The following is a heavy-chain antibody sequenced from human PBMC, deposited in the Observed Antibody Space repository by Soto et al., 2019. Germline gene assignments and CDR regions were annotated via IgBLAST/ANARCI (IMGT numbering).Heavy chain of an antibody. V-gene: IGHV1-69*13. CDR1: GCTFSSYA. Sequence: SVKVSCKASGCTFSSYAISWVRQAPGQGLEWMGGIIPIFGTANYAQKFQGRVTITADESTSTAYMELSSLRSEDTAVYYCARGGRFGELPNWFDPWGQGTLVTVSS. D-gene: IGHD3-10*01. CDR3: ARGGRFGELPNWFDP. J-gene: IGHJ5*02. CDR2: IIPIFGTA.